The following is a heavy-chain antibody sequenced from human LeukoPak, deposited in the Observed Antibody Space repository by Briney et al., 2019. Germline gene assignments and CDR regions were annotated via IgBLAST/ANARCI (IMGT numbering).Heavy chain of an antibody. Sequence: ASVKVSCKASGYTFTGYYMHWVRQATGQGLEWMGWINHKSGGTNYGQKFQCRVTMTRDTSISTDYIELSRLRSDDTAVYYCARDGGSGFYYYYYYMDVWGKGTTVTISS. CDR1: GYTFTGYY. V-gene: IGHV1-2*02. CDR2: INHKSGGT. D-gene: IGHD5-12*01. CDR3: ARDGGSGFYYYYYYMDV. J-gene: IGHJ6*03.